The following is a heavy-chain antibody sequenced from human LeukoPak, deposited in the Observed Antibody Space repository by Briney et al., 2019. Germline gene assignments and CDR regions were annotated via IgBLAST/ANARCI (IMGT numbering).Heavy chain of an antibody. CDR3: AGQGPPDQWYLDL. Sequence: PGGSLRLSCAASGFTFSSYAVHWVRQALGKGLEWVAVISSIVNYMYYADSVRGRYAISRDNSKNIVYLQMSSLTPEDTAVYYCAGQGPPDQWYLDLWGRGGTLVTVSS. V-gene: IGHV3-30*09. CDR1: GFTFSSYA. D-gene: IGHD2-2*01. J-gene: IGHJ2*01. CDR2: ISSIVNYM.